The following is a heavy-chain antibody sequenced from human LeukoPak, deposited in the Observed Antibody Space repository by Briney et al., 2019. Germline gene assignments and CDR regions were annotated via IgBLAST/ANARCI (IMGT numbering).Heavy chain of an antibody. J-gene: IGHJ4*02. CDR1: GGSISSSSYY. V-gene: IGHV4-39*07. CDR3: ARANYGDLNY. Sequence: SETLSLTCTVSGGSISSSSYYWGWIRQPPGKGLEWIGSIYYSGSTYYNPSLKSRVTISVDKSKNQFSLKLSSVTAADTAVYYCARANYGDLNYWGQGTLVTVSS. D-gene: IGHD4-17*01. CDR2: IYYSGST.